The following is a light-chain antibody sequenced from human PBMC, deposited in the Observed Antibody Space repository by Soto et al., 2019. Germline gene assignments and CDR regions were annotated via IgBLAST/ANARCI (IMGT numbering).Light chain of an antibody. CDR2: KVS. J-gene: IGLJ3*02. V-gene: IGLV2-14*01. CDR1: SSDIGGYNY. CDR3: SAFTSSTTLA. Sequence: QSVLTQPASVSGSPGQSITISCTGTSSDIGGYNYVSWYQQHPGKAPKLMIYKVSNRPSGVSNRFSGSKSGNAASLTISGLQAEDEADYYCSAFTSSTTLAFGGGTKLTVL.